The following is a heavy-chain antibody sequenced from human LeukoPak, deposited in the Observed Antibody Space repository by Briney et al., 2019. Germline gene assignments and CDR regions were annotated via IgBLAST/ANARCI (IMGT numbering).Heavy chain of an antibody. D-gene: IGHD6-13*01. Sequence: GGSLRLSCAASGFTFSSYAMSWVRQAPGKGLEWVSAISGSGGSTYYADSVKGRLTISRDNSKNTLYLQMNSLRAEDTAVYYCAKFSAAAGSFDYWGQGTLVTVSS. J-gene: IGHJ4*02. V-gene: IGHV3-23*01. CDR1: GFTFSSYA. CDR2: ISGSGGST. CDR3: AKFSAAAGSFDY.